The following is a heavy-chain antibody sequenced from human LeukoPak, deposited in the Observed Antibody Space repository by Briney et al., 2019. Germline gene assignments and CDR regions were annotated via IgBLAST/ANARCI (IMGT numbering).Heavy chain of an antibody. CDR3: ARELRDYYGSGSRQFDY. D-gene: IGHD3-10*01. J-gene: IGHJ4*02. V-gene: IGHV3-53*01. Sequence: GGSLRLSCAASGFTFSNAWMSWVRQAPGKGLEWVSVIYGGGSTYYADSVKGRFTISRDNSKNTLYLQMNSLRAEDTAVYYCARELRDYYGSGSRQFDYWGQGTLVTVSS. CDR2: IYGGGST. CDR1: GFTFSNAW.